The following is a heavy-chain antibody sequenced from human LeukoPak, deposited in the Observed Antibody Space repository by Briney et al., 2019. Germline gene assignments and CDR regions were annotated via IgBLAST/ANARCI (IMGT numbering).Heavy chain of an antibody. V-gene: IGHV3-66*01. CDR2: IYGGGST. D-gene: IGHD6-13*01. J-gene: IGHJ6*03. CDR1: GFTLSSNY. Sequence: GGSLRLSCAASGFTLSSNYMSWVRQAPGEGLEWVSVIYGGGSTYYADSVKGRFTISRDNSKNTLCLQMNSLRAEDTAVYYCAREFYGIAAAGSLNYYYMDVWGKGTTVTISS. CDR3: AREFYGIAAAGSLNYYYMDV.